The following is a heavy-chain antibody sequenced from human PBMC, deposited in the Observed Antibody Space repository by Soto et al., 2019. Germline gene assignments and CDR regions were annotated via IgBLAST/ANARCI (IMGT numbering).Heavy chain of an antibody. D-gene: IGHD6-19*01. CDR1: GFTFSSYA. Sequence: GGSLRLSCAASGFTFSSYAMSWVRQAPGKGLEWVSAISGSGGSTYYADSVKGRFTISRDNSKNTLYLQMNSLRAEDTAVYYCAKDLRIAVAGSAGDWGQGTLVTVAS. CDR2: ISGSGGST. V-gene: IGHV3-23*01. CDR3: AKDLRIAVAGSAGD. J-gene: IGHJ4*02.